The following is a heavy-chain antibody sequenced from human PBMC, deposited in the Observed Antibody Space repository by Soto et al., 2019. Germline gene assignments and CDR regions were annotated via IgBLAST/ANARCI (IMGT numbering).Heavy chain of an antibody. CDR3: ARVPPGYTSSHYFDF. CDR1: GGSVSSGSFY. CDR2: IYDNRTF. J-gene: IGHJ4*02. Sequence: SETLSLTCTVSGGSVSSGSFYWSWIRQPPGKGLEWIGFIYDNRTFNYNPSLKSRVTISVDTSKHQFSLKLSSVTAADTAVYYCARVPPGYTSSHYFDFWGQGALVTVYS. V-gene: IGHV4-61*01. D-gene: IGHD6-6*01.